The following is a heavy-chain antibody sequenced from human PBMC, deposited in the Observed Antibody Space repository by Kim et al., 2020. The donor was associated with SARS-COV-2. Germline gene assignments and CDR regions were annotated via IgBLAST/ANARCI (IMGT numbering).Heavy chain of an antibody. CDR3: ARGQRNKARHSYYYMDV. V-gene: IGHV4-34*01. Sequence: SETLSLTCAVYGGSFSGYYWSWIRQPPGKGLEWIGEINHSGSTNYNPSLKSRVTISVDTSKNQFSLKLSSVTAADTAVYYCARGQRNKARHSYYYMDVWG. D-gene: IGHD4-4*01. J-gene: IGHJ6*03. CDR1: GGSFSGYY. CDR2: INHSGST.